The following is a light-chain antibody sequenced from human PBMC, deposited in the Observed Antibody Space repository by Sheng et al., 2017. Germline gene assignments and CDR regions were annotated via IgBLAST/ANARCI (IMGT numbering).Light chain of an antibody. V-gene: IGKV3-15*01. CDR2: DGS. Sequence: EILMTQSPATLSVSPGERVTLSCRASQSLSRNLAWYQQKPGQAPRLLMYDGSTRASGIPARFSGSGSGTDFTLTISSLQSEDSAIYYCQHYNNWPSFGGGTKWRSN. CDR3: QHYNNWPS. J-gene: IGKJ4*01. CDR1: QSLSRN.